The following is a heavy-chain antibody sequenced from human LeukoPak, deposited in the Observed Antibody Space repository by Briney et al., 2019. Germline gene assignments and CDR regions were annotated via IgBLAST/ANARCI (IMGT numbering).Heavy chain of an antibody. D-gene: IGHD5-18*01. CDR3: ARNSGYSYGHISG. V-gene: IGHV1-18*01. CDR2: ISAYNGNT. Sequence: GASVKFSCKASGYTFTSYGIAWVRQAPDKGLNGLGWISAYNGNTNYAQKFQGRVTMTTDTSTSTAYMELRSLRSDDTAVYYCARNSGYSYGHISGWGQGTLVTVSS. J-gene: IGHJ4*02. CDR1: GYTFTSYG.